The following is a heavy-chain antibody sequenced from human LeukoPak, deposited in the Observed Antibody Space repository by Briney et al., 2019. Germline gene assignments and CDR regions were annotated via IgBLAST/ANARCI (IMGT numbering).Heavy chain of an antibody. Sequence: SETLSLTCTVSGGSISRSSDYWGWIRQPPGKGLEWIGSMYFSGTTYYNASLKSRLIISRDTSTNQVSLKLSSVTAADTAMYYCAREPCSSTSCYVSVGSFDIWGQGTMVTVSS. CDR2: MYFSGTT. J-gene: IGHJ3*02. CDR1: GGSISRSSDY. D-gene: IGHD2-2*01. CDR3: AREPCSSTSCYVSVGSFDI. V-gene: IGHV4-39*07.